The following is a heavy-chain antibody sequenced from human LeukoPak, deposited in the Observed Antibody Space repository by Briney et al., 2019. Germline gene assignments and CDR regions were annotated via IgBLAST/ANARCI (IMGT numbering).Heavy chain of an antibody. Sequence: GGSLRLSCAASGFTFSSYEMSWVRQAPGKGLEWVSYISSSGSTIYYADSVKGRFTISRDNAKNSLYLQMNSLRAEDTAVYYCASSPPDDYGDYSDYWGQGTLVTVSS. CDR1: GFTFSSYE. CDR3: ASSPPDDYGDYSDY. V-gene: IGHV3-48*03. D-gene: IGHD4-17*01. CDR2: ISSSGSTI. J-gene: IGHJ4*02.